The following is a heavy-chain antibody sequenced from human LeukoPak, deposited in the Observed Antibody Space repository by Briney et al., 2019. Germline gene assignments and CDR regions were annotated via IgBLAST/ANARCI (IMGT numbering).Heavy chain of an antibody. CDR2: IKQDGYEK. Sequence: GGSLRLSCAVSGFTFRTFWMAWVRQAPGKGLEWVATIKQDGYEKHYVDSVRGRFTISRDNAKNLLYLQMNSLRVEDTAVYHCGDGESLLYWGQGTLVSVSS. V-gene: IGHV3-7*03. D-gene: IGHD3-10*01. CDR1: GFTFRTFW. CDR3: GDGESLLY. J-gene: IGHJ4*02.